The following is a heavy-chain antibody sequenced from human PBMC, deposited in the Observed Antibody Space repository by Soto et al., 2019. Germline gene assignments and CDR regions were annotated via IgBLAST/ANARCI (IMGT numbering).Heavy chain of an antibody. CDR2: ISGSGGST. CDR1: GFTFSSYA. V-gene: IGHV3-23*01. J-gene: IGHJ4*02. CDR3: AKLPHQWLVWLPDGY. Sequence: GGSLRLSCAASGFTFSSYAMSWVRQAPGKGLEWVSAISGSGGSTYYADSVKGRFTISRDNSKNTLYLQMNSLRAEDTAVYYCAKLPHQWLVWLPDGYWGQGTLVTVSS. D-gene: IGHD6-19*01.